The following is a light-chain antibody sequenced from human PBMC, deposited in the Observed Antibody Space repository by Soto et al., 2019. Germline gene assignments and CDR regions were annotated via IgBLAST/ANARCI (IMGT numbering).Light chain of an antibody. CDR1: QDISNY. CDR2: DAS. Sequence: DIQMTQSPSSLSASVGDRVTITCLASQDISNYLNWYQQKPGKAPKLLIYDASNLETGVPSRFSGSGSGTDFTFTISSLQPEDIATYYCQQLNSFPLTFGQGTRLEI. CDR3: QQLNSFPLT. V-gene: IGKV1-33*01. J-gene: IGKJ5*01.